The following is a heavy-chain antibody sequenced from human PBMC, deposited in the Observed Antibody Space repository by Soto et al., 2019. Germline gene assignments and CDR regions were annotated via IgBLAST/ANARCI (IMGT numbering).Heavy chain of an antibody. D-gene: IGHD2-2*01. CDR3: ARHVPAAGYYYGMDV. CDR1: GGTFSSYA. V-gene: IGHV1-69*13. CDR2: IIPIFGTA. Sequence: SVEVSCKASGGTFSSYAISWVRQAPGQGLEWMGGIIPIFGTANYAQKFQGRVTITADESTSTAYMELSSLRSEDTALYYCARHVPAAGYYYGMDVWGQGTTVTVSS. J-gene: IGHJ6*02.